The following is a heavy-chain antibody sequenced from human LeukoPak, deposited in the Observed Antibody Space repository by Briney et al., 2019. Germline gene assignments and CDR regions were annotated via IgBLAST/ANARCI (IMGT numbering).Heavy chain of an antibody. D-gene: IGHD1-1*01. CDR2: IYTSEIT. J-gene: IGHJ1*01. Sequence: SETLSLTCTVSGGSISSYYWSWIRQPARKGLEWIGRIYTSEITNYNPALKSRVTMSVDTSKNQFSLRLSSVTAADTAVYYCASPSSGTIYFQHWGQGTLVTVSS. V-gene: IGHV4-4*07. CDR3: ASPSSGTIYFQH. CDR1: GGSISSYY.